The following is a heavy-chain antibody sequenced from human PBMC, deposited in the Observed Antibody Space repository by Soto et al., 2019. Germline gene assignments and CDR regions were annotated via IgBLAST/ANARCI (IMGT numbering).Heavy chain of an antibody. CDR2: ISSYNSNNGDT. Sequence: QVQLVQSGAELKKPGASVKVSCKTSGYTFSNSAISWVRQAPVQGLERMGWISSYNSNNGDTKSAQMLQGRVTMTIDTSATTAYMELRSLRSDDTAVYYCARAELERGEVGYFGMDVWGQGTTVTVSS. V-gene: IGHV1-18*04. CDR3: ARAELERGEVGYFGMDV. J-gene: IGHJ6*02. CDR1: GYTFSNSA. D-gene: IGHD1-1*01.